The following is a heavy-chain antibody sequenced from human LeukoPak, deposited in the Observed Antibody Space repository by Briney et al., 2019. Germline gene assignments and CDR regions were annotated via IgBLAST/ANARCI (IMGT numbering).Heavy chain of an antibody. CDR2: IYYSGTT. D-gene: IGHD3-3*01. CDR1: GGSISSYY. V-gene: IGHV4-59*01. Sequence: SETLSLTCTVSGGSISSYYWSWIRQPPGKGLEWIGYIYYSGTTNYNPSLKSRVTISVDTSKNQFSLKLSSVTAADTAVYYCARGRFLDAFDIWGQGTMVTVSS. J-gene: IGHJ3*02. CDR3: ARGRFLDAFDI.